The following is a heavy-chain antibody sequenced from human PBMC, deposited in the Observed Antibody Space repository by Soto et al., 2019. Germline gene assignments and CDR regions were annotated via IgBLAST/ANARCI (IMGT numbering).Heavy chain of an antibody. CDR3: AREILAARAFDP. D-gene: IGHD3-3*01. CDR2: IYYSGST. Sequence: SETLSLTCTVSGGSISSYYWSWIRQPPGKGLEWIGYIYYSGSTNYNPSLKSRVTISVDTSKNQFSLKLSSVTAADTAVYYCAREILAARAFDPWGQGTLVTVSS. J-gene: IGHJ5*02. CDR1: GGSISSYY. V-gene: IGHV4-59*01.